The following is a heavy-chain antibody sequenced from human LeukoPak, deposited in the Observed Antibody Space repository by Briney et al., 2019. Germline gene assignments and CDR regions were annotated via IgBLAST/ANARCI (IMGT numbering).Heavy chain of an antibody. V-gene: IGHV4-4*07. Sequence: SETLSLTCTVSGGSISSYYWSWIRQPAGKGLEWIGRIYTSGSTNYNPSLKSRVTISVDTSKNQFSLKLSSVTAADTAVYYCARVVKAQRALYYYYYMDVWGKGTTVTVSS. D-gene: IGHD4-23*01. J-gene: IGHJ6*03. CDR1: GGSISSYY. CDR3: ARVVKAQRALYYYYYMDV. CDR2: IYTSGST.